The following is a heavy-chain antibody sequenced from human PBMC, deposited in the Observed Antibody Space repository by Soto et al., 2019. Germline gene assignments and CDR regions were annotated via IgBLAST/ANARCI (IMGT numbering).Heavy chain of an antibody. CDR2: LSYDGSNK. CDR3: ASGRSGYDSDFDY. CDR1: GFTFSSNG. D-gene: IGHD3-22*01. Sequence: QVQLVESGGAVFQLGRPLRPSCAAPGFTFSSNGIHWVARAPAKGLEWVAVLSYDGSNKYYADSVKGRFTISRDNSKNTLYLQMNSLRAEDTAVYYCASGRSGYDSDFDYWGQGTLVTVSS. V-gene: IGHV3-30*03. J-gene: IGHJ4*02.